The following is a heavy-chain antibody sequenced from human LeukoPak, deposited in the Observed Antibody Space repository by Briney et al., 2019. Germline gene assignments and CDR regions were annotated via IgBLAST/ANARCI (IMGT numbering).Heavy chain of an antibody. D-gene: IGHD3-10*01. CDR1: GGSISSYY. V-gene: IGHV4-4*07. Sequence: SETLSLTCTVSGGSISSYYWSWIRQPAGKGLEWIGRIYSSGSTDYNPSLKSRVTMSVDTSKNQFSLKMRSVTAADTAVYYCARAPGAVTYYFDYWGQGTLVTVSS. CDR3: ARAPGAVTYYFDY. J-gene: IGHJ4*02. CDR2: IYSSGST.